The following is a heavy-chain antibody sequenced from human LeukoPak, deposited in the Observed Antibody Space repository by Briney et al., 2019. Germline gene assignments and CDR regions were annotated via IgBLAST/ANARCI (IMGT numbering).Heavy chain of an antibody. CDR1: EFTFSTYA. V-gene: IGHV3-23*01. Sequence: PGGSLRLSCAASEFTFSTYAMRWVRQAPGKGLEWVSAISGSGGFTVYADSVKGRFTVSRDNSKNTLYLQMNSLRAEDTAIYYCAEAGLCSGDSCYYFDYWGQGTLVTVSS. J-gene: IGHJ4*02. CDR2: ISGSGGFT. D-gene: IGHD2-15*01. CDR3: AEAGLCSGDSCYYFDY.